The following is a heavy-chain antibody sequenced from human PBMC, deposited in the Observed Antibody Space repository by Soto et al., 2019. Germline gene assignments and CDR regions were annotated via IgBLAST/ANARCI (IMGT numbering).Heavy chain of an antibody. V-gene: IGHV1-18*04. CDR1: GYSFSSYT. Sequence: QVQLVQSGGEVKKPGASVTVSCKASGYSFSSYTINWVRQAPGQGLEWLGWIRAYNGNTKYVEKIQGRVTTTTDTSTRTAYTELRNLRSYDTAVYYCARESKKWPDFWDPGTLVTVSS. CDR3: ARESKKWPDF. D-gene: IGHD5-12*01. CDR2: IRAYNGNT. J-gene: IGHJ4*01.